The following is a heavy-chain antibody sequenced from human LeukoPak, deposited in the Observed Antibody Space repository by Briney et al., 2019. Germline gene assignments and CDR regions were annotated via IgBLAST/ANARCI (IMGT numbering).Heavy chain of an antibody. J-gene: IGHJ4*02. D-gene: IGHD2-15*01. V-gene: IGHV3-23*01. CDR3: AKGVVVAPDVTPFDY. CDR2: ISGRGASK. Sequence: GGSLRLSCAVSGLTFNNYAMSWVRQAPGKGLEWVSGISGRGASKYYADSVKGQFTISRDNSKNTLYLQMNSLRAEDTAVYYCAKGVVVAPDVTPFDYWGQGTLVTVSS. CDR1: GLTFNNYA.